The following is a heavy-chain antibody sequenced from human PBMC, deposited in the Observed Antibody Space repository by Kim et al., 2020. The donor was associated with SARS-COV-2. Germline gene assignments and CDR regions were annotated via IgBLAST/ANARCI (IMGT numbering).Heavy chain of an antibody. V-gene: IGHV1-8*01. Sequence: ASVKVSCKASGYTFTSYDINWVRQATGQGLEWMGWMNPNSGNTGYAQKFQGRVTMTRNTSISTAYMELSSLRSEDTAVYYCARVPANYYDSLRYYYGMDVWGQGTTVTVSS. CDR1: GYTFTSYD. J-gene: IGHJ6*02. D-gene: IGHD3-22*01. CDR3: ARVPANYYDSLRYYYGMDV. CDR2: MNPNSGNT.